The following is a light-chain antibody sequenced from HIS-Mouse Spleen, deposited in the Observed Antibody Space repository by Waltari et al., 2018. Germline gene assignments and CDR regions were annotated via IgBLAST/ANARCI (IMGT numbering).Light chain of an antibody. CDR1: SSDVGGYND. V-gene: IGLV2-11*01. J-gene: IGLJ2*01. CDR2: DVS. CDR3: CSYTGSYTLV. Sequence: QSALTQPRPVSGSPGQSVTISCTGTSSDVGGYNDVSWYQQHPGKAPKLMIYDVSKRPSGVPDRFSGSKSGNTASLTISGLQAEDEADYYCCSYTGSYTLVFGGGTKLTVL.